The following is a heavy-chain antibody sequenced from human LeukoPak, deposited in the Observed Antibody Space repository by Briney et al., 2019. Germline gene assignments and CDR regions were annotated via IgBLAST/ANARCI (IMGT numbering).Heavy chain of an antibody. V-gene: IGHV4-59*01. CDR2: LSKSGNT. Sequence: SETLSLTCTVSGGSISSYYWSWIPLPPGKGLVWIGYLSKSGNTNYSPSLKSRVTIFGDTSKNQFFLKLSSVTAADTAVYFCARHDPAWRGAFDIWGQGSMVTVSS. CDR3: ARHDPAWRGAFDI. D-gene: IGHD3-3*01. J-gene: IGHJ3*02. CDR1: GGSISSYY.